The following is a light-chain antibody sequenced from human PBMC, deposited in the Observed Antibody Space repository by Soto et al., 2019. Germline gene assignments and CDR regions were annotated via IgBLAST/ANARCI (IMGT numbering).Light chain of an antibody. CDR2: DAS. Sequence: EIVLTQSPATLSLSPGERATLSCRASQSVSSYLAWYQQXXXQAPRLLIYDASNRATGIPARFSGSGSGTDFTLTISSLEPEDFAVYYCQQRSNSYTFGQGTKLEIK. CDR3: QQRSNSYT. CDR1: QSVSSY. V-gene: IGKV3-11*01. J-gene: IGKJ2*01.